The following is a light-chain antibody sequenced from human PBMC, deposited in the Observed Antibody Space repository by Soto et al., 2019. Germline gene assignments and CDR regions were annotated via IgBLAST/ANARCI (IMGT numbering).Light chain of an antibody. J-gene: IGKJ1*01. Sequence: DIQMTQSPSTLSASVGDRVTITCRASQSCGTSLAWYQQRPGKAPNLLIYKASNLESGVPSRFSGSGSGTEFTLTISNVQPDDFTTYYCQQYNNYWTFGQGTKVEIK. CDR3: QQYNNYWT. CDR2: KAS. V-gene: IGKV1-5*03. CDR1: QSCGTS.